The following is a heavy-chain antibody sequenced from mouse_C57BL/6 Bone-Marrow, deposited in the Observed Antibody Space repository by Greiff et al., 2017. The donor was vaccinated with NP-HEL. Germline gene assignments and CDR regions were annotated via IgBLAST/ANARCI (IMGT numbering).Heavy chain of an antibody. CDR3: ARFYYDYDKDAMDY. CDR2: IYPGDGDT. V-gene: IGHV1-82*01. CDR1: GYAFSSSW. Sequence: QVQLQQSGPELVKPGASVKISCKASGYAFSSSWMNWVKQRPGKGLEWIGRIYPGDGDTNYNGKFKGKATLTADTSSSTAYMQLSSLTSEDSAVYFCARFYYDYDKDAMDYWGQGTSVTVSS. D-gene: IGHD2-4*01. J-gene: IGHJ4*01.